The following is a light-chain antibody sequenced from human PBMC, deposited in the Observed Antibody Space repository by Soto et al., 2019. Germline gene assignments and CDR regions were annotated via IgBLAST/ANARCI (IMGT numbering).Light chain of an antibody. Sequence: QSVLTPPSSVSGSPGQSITISCTVTSSDVGGYNYVSWYQQHPGKAPKLIIYEVSNRPSGVSNRFSGSKSGNTASLTISGLQAEDEADYYCSSYTSSSTYVFGPGTKVTVL. CDR2: EVS. CDR3: SSYTSSSTYV. J-gene: IGLJ1*01. CDR1: SSDVGGYNY. V-gene: IGLV2-14*01.